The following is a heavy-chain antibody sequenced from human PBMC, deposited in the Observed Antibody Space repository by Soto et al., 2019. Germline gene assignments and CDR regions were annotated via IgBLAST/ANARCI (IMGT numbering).Heavy chain of an antibody. J-gene: IGHJ2*01. D-gene: IGHD4-17*01. CDR1: GFTFSSYA. CDR2: ISGSGGST. CDR3: AKDTGYGDYNYWYFDL. V-gene: IGHV3-23*01. Sequence: VQLLESGGGLVQPGGSLRLSCAASGFTFSSYAMSWVRQAPGKGLEWVSAISGSGGSTYYADSVKGRFTISRDNSKNTLYLQMNSLRAEDTAVYYCAKDTGYGDYNYWYFDLWGRGTLVTVSS.